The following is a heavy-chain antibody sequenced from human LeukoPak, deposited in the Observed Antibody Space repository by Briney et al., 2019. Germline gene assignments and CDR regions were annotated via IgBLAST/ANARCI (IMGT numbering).Heavy chain of an antibody. CDR1: GYTFTSYG. J-gene: IGHJ4*02. CDR2: ISAYNGNT. V-gene: IGHV1-18*01. D-gene: IGHD6-13*01. CDR3: ARAQFPIASAGPDY. Sequence: ASVKVSCKASGYTFTSYGISWVRQAPGQGLEWMGWISAYNGNTNYAQKLQGRVTMTTDTSTSTAYMELRSLRSDDTAVYYCARAQFPIASAGPDYWGQGTLVTVSS.